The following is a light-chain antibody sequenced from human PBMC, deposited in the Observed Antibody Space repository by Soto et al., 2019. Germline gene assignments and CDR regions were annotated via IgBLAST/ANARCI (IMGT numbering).Light chain of an antibody. V-gene: IGKV1-9*01. CDR3: QHLHSWGDT. J-gene: IGKJ4*01. CDR1: QGIGSY. Sequence: DIQLTQSPYFLSASVGDRVTITCRASQGIGSYLAWYQQEPGKAPKLLISGASTLQSGVPSRFSGSGSGTEFTLTISSLQPEDLATYSCQHLHSWGDTFGGGTKVDIK. CDR2: GAS.